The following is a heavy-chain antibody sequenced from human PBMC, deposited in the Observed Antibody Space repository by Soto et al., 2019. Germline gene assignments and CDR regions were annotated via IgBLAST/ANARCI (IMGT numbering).Heavy chain of an antibody. Sequence: SETLSLTCAVYGGSFSVYYWSWIRQPPGKGLEWIGEINHSGSTNYNPSLKSRVTISVDTSKNQFSLKLRSVTAADTAVYYCACLERGYNYGPSDYWGQGTLVTVSS. CDR1: GGSFSVYY. D-gene: IGHD5-18*01. V-gene: IGHV4-34*01. CDR2: INHSGST. J-gene: IGHJ4*02. CDR3: ACLERGYNYGPSDY.